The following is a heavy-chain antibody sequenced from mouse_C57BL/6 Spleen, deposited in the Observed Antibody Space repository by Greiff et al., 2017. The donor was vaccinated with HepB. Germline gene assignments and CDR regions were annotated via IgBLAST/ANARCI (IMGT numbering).Heavy chain of an antibody. CDR2: IDPSDSYT. CDR3: ARRYYGSSYDAMDY. Sequence: QVQLQQPGAELVMPGASVKLSCKASGYTFTSYWMHWVKQRPGQGLEWIGEIDPSDSYTNYNQKFKGKSTLTVDKSSSTAYMQLSSLTSEDSAVYDCARRYYGSSYDAMDYGGQGTSVTVSS. CDR1: GYTFTSYW. J-gene: IGHJ4*01. V-gene: IGHV1-69*01. D-gene: IGHD1-1*01.